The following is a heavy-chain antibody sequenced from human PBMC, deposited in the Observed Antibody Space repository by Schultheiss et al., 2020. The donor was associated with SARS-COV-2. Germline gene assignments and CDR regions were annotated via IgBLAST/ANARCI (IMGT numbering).Heavy chain of an antibody. V-gene: IGHV4-59*05. CDR2: IYYSGST. CDR1: GGSISSYY. CDR3: ARGIAVAGPRFDY. J-gene: IGHJ4*02. Sequence: SETLSLTCTVSGGSISSYYWSWIRQPPGKGLEWIGSIYYSGSTYYNPSLKSRVTISVDTSKNQFSLKLSSVTAADTAVYYCARGIAVAGPRFDYWGQGTLVTVSS. D-gene: IGHD6-19*01.